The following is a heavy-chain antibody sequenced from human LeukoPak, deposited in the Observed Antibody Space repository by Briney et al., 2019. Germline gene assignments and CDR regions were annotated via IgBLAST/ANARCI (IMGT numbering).Heavy chain of an antibody. CDR1: GFTFSRYW. CDR2: IKEDGTKT. CDR3: ARGEAFCDY. J-gene: IGHJ4*02. Sequence: GGSLRLSCAASGFTFSRYWMTWVRQAPGKGLEWVANIKEDGTKTYYVDSVKGRFTISRDNAQNSLYLQMNSLTPEYTAVYFSARGEAFCDYWGQGALVTVSS. V-gene: IGHV3-7*05.